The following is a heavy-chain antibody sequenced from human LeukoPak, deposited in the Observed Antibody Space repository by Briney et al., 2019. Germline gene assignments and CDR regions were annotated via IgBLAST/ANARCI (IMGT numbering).Heavy chain of an antibody. CDR3: AKGYSSGWSGFSAFDY. J-gene: IGHJ4*02. CDR1: GFTFSTYA. Sequence: GGSLRLSCAASGFTFSTYAMSWVRQAPWKGLEWVSAISGSGGSTYYADSVKGRFTISRDNSKNTLYLQMNSLRAEDTAVYCCAKGYSSGWSGFSAFDYWGQGTLVTVSS. CDR2: ISGSGGST. D-gene: IGHD6-19*01. V-gene: IGHV3-23*01.